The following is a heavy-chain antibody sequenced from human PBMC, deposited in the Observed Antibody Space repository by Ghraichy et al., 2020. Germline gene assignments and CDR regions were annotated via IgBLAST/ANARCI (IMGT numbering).Heavy chain of an antibody. CDR2: IYYSGST. D-gene: IGHD3-3*01. CDR1: GGSISSGDYY. V-gene: IGHV4-30-4*01. J-gene: IGHJ5*02. CDR3: ARSFYVSGYSNWFDP. Sequence: SETLSLTCTVSGGSISSGDYYWGWVRQLPGKGLEWIGYIYYSGSTYYNPSLRSRVTISVDTSKNQFSLKLNSVTAADTAVYYCARSFYVSGYSNWFDPWGQGTLVTVSS.